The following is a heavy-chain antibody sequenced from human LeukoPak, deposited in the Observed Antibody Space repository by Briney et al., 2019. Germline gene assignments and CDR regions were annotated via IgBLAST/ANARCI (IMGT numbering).Heavy chain of an antibody. J-gene: IGHJ5*02. V-gene: IGHV5-51*01. CDR1: GYSFTSYW. D-gene: IGHD1-26*01. Sequence: GESLKISCKGSGYSFTSYWIGWVRQMPGKGLEWMGIIYPGDSDTRYSPSFQGQVTISADKSISTAYLQWSSLKASDTAMYYCARLVRAVLNGDWFDPWGQGTLVTVSS. CDR3: ARLVRAVLNGDWFDP. CDR2: IYPGDSDT.